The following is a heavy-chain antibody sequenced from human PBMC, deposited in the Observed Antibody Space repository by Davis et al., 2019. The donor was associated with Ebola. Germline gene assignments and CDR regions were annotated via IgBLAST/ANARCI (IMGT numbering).Heavy chain of an antibody. Sequence: SVKVSCKASGGTFSSYAISWVRQAPRQGLEWMGGIIPIFGTANYAQKFQGRVTITADESTSTAYMELSRLRSDDTAVYYCARDRTTGKTPGGYWGQGTLVTVSS. V-gene: IGHV1-69*13. CDR1: GGTFSSYA. CDR3: ARDRTTGKTPGGY. CDR2: IIPIFGTA. D-gene: IGHD1-14*01. J-gene: IGHJ4*02.